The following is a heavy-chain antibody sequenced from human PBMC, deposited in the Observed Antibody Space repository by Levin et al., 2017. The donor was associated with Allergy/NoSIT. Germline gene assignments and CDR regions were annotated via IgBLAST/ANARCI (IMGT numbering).Heavy chain of an antibody. D-gene: IGHD6-19*01. J-gene: IGHJ4*02. CDR3: ARSGGWNLLY. V-gene: IGHV4-4*02. CDR1: GGSISISAW. CDR2: IYHSGRT. Sequence: MPSETLSLTCAVSGGSISISAWWAWVRQPPGKGPEWIGEIYHSGRTNYNPSLKSRVTISVDKSKNQFSLKLTSVTAADTAIYYCARSGGWNLLYWGQGTLVTVSS.